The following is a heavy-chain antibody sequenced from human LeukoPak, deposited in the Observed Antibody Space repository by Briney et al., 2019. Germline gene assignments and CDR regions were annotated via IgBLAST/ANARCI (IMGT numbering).Heavy chain of an antibody. Sequence: PSETLSLTCTVSGGSINTYYWSWLRQPPGKGLERIGYISYSGHTVYHPSLKGRVTISVDTYKTQFSLKLSSVTAADTAVYYCARRDHGYSSGRFDYWGQGILVTVSS. J-gene: IGHJ4*02. D-gene: IGHD5-18*01. CDR3: ARRDHGYSSGRFDY. CDR2: ISYSGHT. CDR1: GGSINTYY. V-gene: IGHV4-59*01.